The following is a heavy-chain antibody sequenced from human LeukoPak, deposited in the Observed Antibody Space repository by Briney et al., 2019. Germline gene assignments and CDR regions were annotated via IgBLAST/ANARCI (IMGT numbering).Heavy chain of an antibody. D-gene: IGHD3-10*01. Sequence: GGSLRLSCAASGFTFSSYWMSWVRQVPGKGLEWVANIRHDGSEKYFVDSVKGRFIISRDNAKNSLYLQMNSLRAEETAVYYCARDGMGVIKAFDIWGQGTMVTVSS. CDR3: ARDGMGVIKAFDI. V-gene: IGHV3-7*05. CDR2: IRHDGSEK. J-gene: IGHJ3*02. CDR1: GFTFSSYW.